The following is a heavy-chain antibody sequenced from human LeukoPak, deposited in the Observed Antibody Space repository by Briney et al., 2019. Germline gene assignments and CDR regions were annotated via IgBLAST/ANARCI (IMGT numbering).Heavy chain of an antibody. Sequence: SETLSLTCTVSGGSTRNYYWSWIRQPPGKGLEWIGYIYYSGSTNYNPSLKSRVTISVDTSKNQFSLKLSSVTAADTAVYYCARHVAGIDYWGQGTLVTVSS. CDR1: GGSTRNYY. V-gene: IGHV4-59*01. CDR2: IYYSGST. D-gene: IGHD6-13*01. CDR3: ARHVAGIDY. J-gene: IGHJ4*02.